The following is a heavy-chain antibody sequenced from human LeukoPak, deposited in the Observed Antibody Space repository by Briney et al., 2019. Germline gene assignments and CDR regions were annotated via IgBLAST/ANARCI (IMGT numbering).Heavy chain of an antibody. CDR1: GGSIRSYY. J-gene: IGHJ5*02. V-gene: IGHV4-59*13. D-gene: IGHD6-13*01. CDR2: MYFSGST. Sequence: SETLSLTCTVSGGSIRSYYWSWIRQPPGKGLEWIGYMYFSGSTNYNPSLKSRVTISVDTSKNQFSLRLSSVTAADTAVYYCARDRNSSSRRGFDPWGQGTLVTVSS. CDR3: ARDRNSSSRRGFDP.